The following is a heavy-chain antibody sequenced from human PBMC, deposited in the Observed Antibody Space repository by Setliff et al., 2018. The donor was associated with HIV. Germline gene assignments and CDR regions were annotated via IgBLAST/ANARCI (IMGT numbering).Heavy chain of an antibody. CDR3: AATYCRGGGRDCPQMYDY. CDR1: GASIGSSTYY. CDR2: IYYSGST. J-gene: IGHJ4*02. V-gene: IGHV4-39*02. Sequence: SETLSLTCTVSGASIGSSTYYWGCIRQPPGKGLEWIGSIYYSGSTYYNPSLKSRVTISRDTSKNHFSLKLSSVTAADTAIYYCAATYCRGGGRDCPQMYDYWGQGSLVTVSS. D-gene: IGHD2-15*01.